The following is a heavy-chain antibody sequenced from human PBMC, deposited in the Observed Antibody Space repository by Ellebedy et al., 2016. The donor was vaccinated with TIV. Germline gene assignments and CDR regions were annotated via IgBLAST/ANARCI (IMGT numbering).Heavy chain of an antibody. Sequence: ASVKVSCKASGYSFNYYVHWVRQAPGQGLEWMGWINPNSGDTKYGQKFQGRVTMTRDTSISTAYMELSRLTSGDTAVYYCARNSDVVHIPSAYASSFDIWGQGTVVTVSS. V-gene: IGHV1-2*02. D-gene: IGHD2-15*01. CDR3: ARNSDVVHIPSAYASSFDI. J-gene: IGHJ3*02. CDR1: GYSFNYY. CDR2: INPNSGDT.